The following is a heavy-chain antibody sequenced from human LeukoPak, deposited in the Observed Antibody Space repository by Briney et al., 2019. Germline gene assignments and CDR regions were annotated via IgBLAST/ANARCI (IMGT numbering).Heavy chain of an antibody. Sequence: SETLSLTCTVSGGSISSGGYYWSWIRQPPGKGLEWIGYIYYSGSTYYNPSLKSRVTISVDTSKNQFSLKLSSVTAADTAVYYCARDRGGGEYYFDYWGQGTLVTVSS. J-gene: IGHJ4*02. CDR3: ARDRGGGEYYFDY. CDR1: GGSISSGGYY. V-gene: IGHV4-30-4*08. CDR2: IYYSGST. D-gene: IGHD4-23*01.